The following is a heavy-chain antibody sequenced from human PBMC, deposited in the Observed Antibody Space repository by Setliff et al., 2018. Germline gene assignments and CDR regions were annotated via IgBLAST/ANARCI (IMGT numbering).Heavy chain of an antibody. CDR3: ARSSDSGYYHQRDAFDI. D-gene: IGHD3-22*01. Sequence: ASVKVSCKASGYSFQRYGINWLRQAPGQGLEWLGWISSYNGNTKYAQTVQDRIRVTTDTSTSTSYMELRSLQSDDTAVYFCARSSDSGYYHQRDAFDIWGQGTRVTVSS. CDR2: ISSYNGNT. J-gene: IGHJ3*02. V-gene: IGHV1-18*04. CDR1: GYSFQRYG.